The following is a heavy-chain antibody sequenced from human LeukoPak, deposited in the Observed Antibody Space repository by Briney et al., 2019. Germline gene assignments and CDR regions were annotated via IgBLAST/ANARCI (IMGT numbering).Heavy chain of an antibody. Sequence: SETLSLTCTVSGASITSYYWSWIRQPPGKALEWIGYIYYSGSTNYNPSLKSRVTISVDTSKNQFSLKLSSVTAADTAMYYCARVLAAAGTPATPLFDYWGQGTLVTVSS. V-gene: IGHV4-59*01. CDR2: IYYSGST. CDR3: ARVLAAAGTPATPLFDY. J-gene: IGHJ4*02. CDR1: GASITSYY. D-gene: IGHD6-13*01.